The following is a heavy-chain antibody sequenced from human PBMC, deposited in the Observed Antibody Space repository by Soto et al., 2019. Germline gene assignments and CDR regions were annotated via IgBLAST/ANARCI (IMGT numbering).Heavy chain of an antibody. D-gene: IGHD2-8*01. CDR3: ARHGVYYYGTDV. CDR1: GYSFTSYW. CDR2: IDPSDSYT. V-gene: IGHV5-10-1*01. J-gene: IGHJ6*04. Sequence: GESLKISCKGPGYSFTSYWISWVRQMPGKGLEWMGRIDPSDSYTNYSPSFQGHLTISADKSISTAYLQWSSLKASDTALYYCARHGVYYYGTDVWGEGTTVTVSS.